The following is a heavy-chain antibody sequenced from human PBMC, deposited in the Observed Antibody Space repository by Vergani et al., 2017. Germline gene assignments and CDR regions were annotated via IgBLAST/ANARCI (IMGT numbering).Heavy chain of an antibody. CDR3: ARGFTYTRYNWNDDAFDI. Sequence: QVQLQESGPGLVKPSQTLSLTCTVSGGSISSGSYYWSWIRQPAGKGLEWIGRIYTSGSTNYNPSLKSRVTWSVDTSKNQFSLKLSSVTAADTAVYYCARGFTYTRYNWNDDAFDIWGQGTMVTVSS. CDR1: GGSISSGSYY. V-gene: IGHV4-61*02. CDR2: IYTSGST. J-gene: IGHJ3*02. D-gene: IGHD1-20*01.